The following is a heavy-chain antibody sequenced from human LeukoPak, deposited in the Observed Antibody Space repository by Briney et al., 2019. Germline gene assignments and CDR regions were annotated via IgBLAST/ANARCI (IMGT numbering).Heavy chain of an antibody. CDR3: ARVKTYYYGSGSYPDY. V-gene: IGHV3-11*01. Sequence: MTGGSLRLSCAASGFTFSDYYMSWIRQAPGKGLEWVSYISSSGSTIYYADSVKGRFTISRDNAKNSLYLQMNSLRAEDTAVYYCARVKTYYYGSGSYPDYWGQGTLVTVSS. D-gene: IGHD3-10*01. CDR1: GFTFSDYY. CDR2: ISSSGSTI. J-gene: IGHJ4*02.